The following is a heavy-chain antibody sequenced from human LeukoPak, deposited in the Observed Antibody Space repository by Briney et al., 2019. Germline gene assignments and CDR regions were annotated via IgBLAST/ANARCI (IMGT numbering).Heavy chain of an antibody. Sequence: PSETLSLTCAVSGVSFNDYYWSWVRQTPGKGLEWIGEVNHSGYTNDSPSLKSRVTLSIDTSRKQFSLNLRSVTVADTGIYYCTRMTTGHDYWGQGTLVTVSS. J-gene: IGHJ4*02. CDR3: TRMTTGHDY. D-gene: IGHD4-17*01. CDR1: GVSFNDYY. CDR2: VNHSGYT. V-gene: IGHV4-34*01.